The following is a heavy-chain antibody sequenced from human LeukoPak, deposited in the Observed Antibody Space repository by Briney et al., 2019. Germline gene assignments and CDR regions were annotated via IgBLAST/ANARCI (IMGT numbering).Heavy chain of an antibody. CDR3: AKRGVVIRVILVGFHKEAYYFDS. D-gene: IGHD3-22*01. V-gene: IGHV3-23*01. Sequence: GASLRLSCAVSGITLSNYGMSWVRQAPGKGLEWVAGISDSGGRTKYADPVKGRFTNSRDNPKNTLYLQMNSLRPEDTAVYFCAKRGVVIRVILVGFHKEAYYFDSWGQGVLVTVSS. CDR1: GITLSNYG. J-gene: IGHJ4*02. CDR2: ISDSGGRT.